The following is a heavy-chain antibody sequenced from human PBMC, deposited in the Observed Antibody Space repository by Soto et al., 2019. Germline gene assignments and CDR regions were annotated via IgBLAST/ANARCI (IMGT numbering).Heavy chain of an antibody. CDR2: IYYSGST. J-gene: IGHJ6*03. CDR1: GGSISSGGYY. D-gene: IGHD5-12*01. Sequence: QVQLQESGPGLVKPSQTLSLTCTVSGGSISSGGYYWSWIRQHPGKGLEWIGYIYYSGSTYNNPSLKRRVTISVDTSKNQVSLKLSSVTAADTAVYYCASWLRHYYYYMDVWGKGTTVTVSS. CDR3: ASWLRHYYYYMDV. V-gene: IGHV4-31*03.